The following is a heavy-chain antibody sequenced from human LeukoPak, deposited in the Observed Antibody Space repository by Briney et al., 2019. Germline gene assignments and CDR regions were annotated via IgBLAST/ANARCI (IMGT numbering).Heavy chain of an antibody. V-gene: IGHV3-23*01. D-gene: IGHD6-19*01. CDR2: ISGSGGGT. Sequence: GGSLRLSCAASGFTFSSYAMSWVRQAPGKGLEWVSAISGSGGGTYYADSAKDRFTISRDYSNNTLYLQMNSLRADDTAVYYCAKVASADAQARLNYWGQGTLVTVSS. CDR1: GFTFSSYA. CDR3: AKVASADAQARLNY. J-gene: IGHJ4*02.